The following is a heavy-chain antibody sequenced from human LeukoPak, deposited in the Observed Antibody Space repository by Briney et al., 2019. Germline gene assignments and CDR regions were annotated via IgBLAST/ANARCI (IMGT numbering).Heavy chain of an antibody. J-gene: IGHJ4*02. Sequence: TGGSLRLSCAASGFTFYNYAMSWVRQAPGKGLEWVSAITGSGTDTFHADSVKGRFTISRDNSESTLYLQMNSLRAEDTATYYCAKGSSSPRPYYFDYWGQGTLVTVSS. CDR3: AKGSSSPRPYYFDY. CDR1: GFTFYNYA. V-gene: IGHV3-23*01. D-gene: IGHD6-6*01. CDR2: ITGSGTDT.